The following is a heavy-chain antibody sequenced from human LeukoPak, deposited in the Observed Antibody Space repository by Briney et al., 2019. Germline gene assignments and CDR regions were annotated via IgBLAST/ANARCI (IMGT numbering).Heavy chain of an antibody. CDR1: GGSISSSNW. Sequence: SETLSLTCAVSGGSISSSNWWSWVRHPPGKGLEWIGEIYHSGSTLYNPSLKSRVTISVDKSKNQFSLKLSSVTAADTAVYYCASGLRYFDLYYWGQGTLVTVSS. D-gene: IGHD3-9*01. V-gene: IGHV4-4*02. CDR3: ASGLRYFDLYY. CDR2: IYHSGST. J-gene: IGHJ4*02.